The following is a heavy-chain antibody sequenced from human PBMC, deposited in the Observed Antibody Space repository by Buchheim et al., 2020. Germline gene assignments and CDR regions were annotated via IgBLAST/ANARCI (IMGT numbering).Heavy chain of an antibody. V-gene: IGHV4-31*03. Sequence: QVQLQESGPGLVKPSQTLSLTCTVSGGSISSDNYYWSWIRQHPGKGLEWIGYIYYSGSTYYSPSLKSRLTMSVDTSENQFSLRLSSMTAADTAVYYCARGSPYAGYYRSRGSHYFDYWGQGTL. CDR1: GGSISSDNYY. D-gene: IGHD3-22*01. CDR2: IYYSGST. CDR3: ARGSPYAGYYRSRGSHYFDY. J-gene: IGHJ4*02.